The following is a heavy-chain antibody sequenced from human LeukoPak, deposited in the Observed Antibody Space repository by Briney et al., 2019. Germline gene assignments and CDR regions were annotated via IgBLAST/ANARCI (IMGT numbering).Heavy chain of an antibody. CDR2: LSGSGVTT. V-gene: IGHV3-23*01. CDR3: AKEAWNFVFRDEAFDI. J-gene: IGHJ3*02. Sequence: GGSLRLSCVASGFTFSNYAMSWVRQAPGKGLEWVSALSGSGVTTYYADSVRGRFTISRDNSKNTLFLQMNILRAEDTAVYYCAKEAWNFVFRDEAFDIWGQGTMVTVSS. D-gene: IGHD1-7*01. CDR1: GFTFSNYA.